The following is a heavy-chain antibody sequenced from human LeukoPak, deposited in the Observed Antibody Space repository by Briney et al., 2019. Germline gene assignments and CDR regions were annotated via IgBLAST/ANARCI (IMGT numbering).Heavy chain of an antibody. CDR2: IYYSGST. J-gene: IGHJ2*01. D-gene: IGHD3-10*01. V-gene: IGHV4-59*01. CDR3: ARGSVLLWFGELWTSSFDL. Sequence: PSETLSLTCTVSGGSISSYYWSWIRQPPGKGLERIGYIYYSGSTNYNPSLKSRVTISVDTSKNQFSLKLSSVTAADTAVYYCARGSVLLWFGELWTSSFDLWGRGTLVTVSS. CDR1: GGSISSYY.